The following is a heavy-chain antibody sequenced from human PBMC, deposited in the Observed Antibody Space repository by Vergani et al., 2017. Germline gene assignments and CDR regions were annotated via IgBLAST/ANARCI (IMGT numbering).Heavy chain of an antibody. Sequence: EVQLVESGGGLVKPGGSLRLSCAASGFTFSSYSMNWVRQAPGKGLEWVSSISSSSSYIYYADSVKGRFTISRDNAKNSLYLQMNSLRAEDTAVYYCARDLFYYDSSGYYSGLFDDWGQGTLVTVSS. V-gene: IGHV3-21*01. D-gene: IGHD3-22*01. CDR2: ISSSSSYI. CDR1: GFTFSSYS. J-gene: IGHJ4*02. CDR3: ARDLFYYDSSGYYSGLFDD.